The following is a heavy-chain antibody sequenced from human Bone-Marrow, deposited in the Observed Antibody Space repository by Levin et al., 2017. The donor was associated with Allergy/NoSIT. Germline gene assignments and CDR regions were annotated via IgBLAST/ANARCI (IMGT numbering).Heavy chain of an antibody. CDR1: GFTFSRHW. CDR2: IKQDGSEK. Sequence: GGSLRLSCAASGFTFSRHWMGWVRQAPGKGLEWVANIKQDGSEKYYVDSVKGRFTISRDNAKNSLYLQMNSLRAEDTAVYYCARVSGSPVTYWYFDLWGRGTLVTVSS. CDR3: ARVSGSPVTYWYFDL. D-gene: IGHD3-10*01. J-gene: IGHJ2*01. V-gene: IGHV3-7*01.